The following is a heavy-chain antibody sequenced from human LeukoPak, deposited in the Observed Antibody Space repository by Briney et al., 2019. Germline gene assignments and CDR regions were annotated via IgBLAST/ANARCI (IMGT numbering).Heavy chain of an antibody. V-gene: IGHV1-8*01. J-gene: IGHJ4*02. CDR2: MNPNSGNT. Sequence: ASVKVSCKASGYTFTSYDINWVRQATGQGLEWMGWMNPNSGNTGYAQKFQGRVTMTRNTSISTAYMELSSLRSEDTAVYYCAREPEDYVWGSYRYRVYYFDYWGQGTLVTVSS. D-gene: IGHD3-16*02. CDR1: GYTFTSYD. CDR3: AREPEDYVWGSYRYRVYYFDY.